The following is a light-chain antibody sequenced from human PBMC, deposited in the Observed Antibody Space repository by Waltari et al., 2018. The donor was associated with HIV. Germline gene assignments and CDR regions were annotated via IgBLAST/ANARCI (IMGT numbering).Light chain of an antibody. CDR3: QQRSNWSGMYT. V-gene: IGKV3-11*01. CDR2: DAS. CDR1: QSVSSY. Sequence: EIVLTQSPATLSLSPGERATLSCRASQSVSSYLAWYQQKPGQAPRLLIYDASNRATGIPARFSGSGSGTDFTLTISSLEPEDFAVYYCQQRSNWSGMYTFGQGTKLEIK. J-gene: IGKJ2*01.